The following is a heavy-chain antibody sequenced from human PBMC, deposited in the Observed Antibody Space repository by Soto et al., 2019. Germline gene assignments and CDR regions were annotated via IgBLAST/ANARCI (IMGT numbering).Heavy chain of an antibody. Sequence: PGGSLRLSCTASGFTFGDYAMSWFRQAQGKGLEWVGFIRSKAYGGTTEYAASVKGRFTTSRDDSKSIAYLQMNSLKTEDTAVYYCTRDLSNFYYYYYMDVWGKGTTVTSP. D-gene: IGHD4-4*01. CDR2: IRSKAYGGTT. V-gene: IGHV3-49*03. J-gene: IGHJ6*03. CDR1: GFTFGDYA. CDR3: TRDLSNFYYYYYMDV.